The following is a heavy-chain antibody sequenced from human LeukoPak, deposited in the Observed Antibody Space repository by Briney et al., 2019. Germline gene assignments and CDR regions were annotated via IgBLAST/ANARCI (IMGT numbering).Heavy chain of an antibody. V-gene: IGHV3-23*01. J-gene: IGHJ6*03. CDR3: AKAPRFGDHATEYYYYYMDV. CDR1: GFTFSSYW. D-gene: IGHD3-3*01. CDR2: ISRSGGST. Sequence: AGGSLRLSCAASGFTFSSYWMSWVRQAPGKGLEWVSSISRSGGSTFYADSVKGRFTISRDNSKNTLYLQMNSLRAEDTAVYYCAKAPRFGDHATEYYYYYMDVWGKGTTVTVSS.